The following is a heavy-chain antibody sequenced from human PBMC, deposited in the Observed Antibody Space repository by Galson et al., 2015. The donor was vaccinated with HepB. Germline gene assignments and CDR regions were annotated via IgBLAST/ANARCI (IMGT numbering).Heavy chain of an antibody. J-gene: IGHJ6*02. D-gene: IGHD2-2*01. V-gene: IGHV4-31*03. CDR1: GGSISSGGYY. Sequence: TLSLTCTVSGGSISSGGYYWSWIRQHPGKGLEWIGYIYYSGSTYYNPSLKSRVTISVDTSKNQFSLKLSSVTAADTAVYYCARVPHGSGGIVVVPAALPDVWGQGTTVTVSS. CDR3: ARVPHGSGGIVVVPAALPDV. CDR2: IYYSGST.